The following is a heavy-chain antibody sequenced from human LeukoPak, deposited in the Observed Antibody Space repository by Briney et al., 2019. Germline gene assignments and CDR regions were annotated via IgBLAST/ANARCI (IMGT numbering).Heavy chain of an antibody. CDR2: INWNGDNT. Sequence: GGSLRLSYAASGFTFDEYGMRWVRHAPGKGLEWVSDINWNGDNTKYAESLKGRFTISRDNAKNSLYLQMNSLRAEDTALFYCARGSTHYDVLTGYHYYFDYWGQGTLVTVSS. J-gene: IGHJ4*02. CDR1: GFTFDEYG. V-gene: IGHV3-20*03. D-gene: IGHD3-9*01. CDR3: ARGSTHYDVLTGYHYYFDY.